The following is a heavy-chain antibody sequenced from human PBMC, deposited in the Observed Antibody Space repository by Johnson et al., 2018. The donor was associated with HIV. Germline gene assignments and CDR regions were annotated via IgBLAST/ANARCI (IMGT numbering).Heavy chain of an antibody. D-gene: IGHD4-23*01. CDR3: ARRRWPEGDDAFDI. CDR1: GFTVSSNY. J-gene: IGHJ3*02. V-gene: IGHV3-53*01. Sequence: VQLVESGGGLIQPGGSLRLSCAASGFTVSSNYMSWVRQAPGKGLEWVSVIYSGGSTGYADSVKGRFTISRDNAKNSLYLQMNSLRAEDTALYYCARRRWPEGDDAFDIWGQGTMVTVSS. CDR2: IYSGGST.